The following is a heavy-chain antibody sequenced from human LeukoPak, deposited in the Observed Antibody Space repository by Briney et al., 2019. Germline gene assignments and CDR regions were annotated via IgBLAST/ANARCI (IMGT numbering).Heavy chain of an antibody. CDR2: ISDSGST. CDR1: GGSISSYY. CDR3: ARHNSPAFDI. Sequence: SETLSLTCTVSGGSISSYYWSWIRQPPGKGLEWIGYISDSGSTNYNSSLKSRVTIPVDTSKNQFSLKLSSVTAADTAVYYCARHNSPAFDIWGQGTMVTVSS. V-gene: IGHV4-59*08. J-gene: IGHJ3*02.